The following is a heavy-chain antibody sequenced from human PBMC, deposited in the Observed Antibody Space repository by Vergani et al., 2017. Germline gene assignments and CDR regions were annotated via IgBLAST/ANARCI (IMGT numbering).Heavy chain of an antibody. J-gene: IGHJ4*02. D-gene: IGHD3-22*01. CDR2: ISSSSSTI. CDR1: GFTFSSYS. V-gene: IGHV3-48*01. Sequence: EVQLVESGGGLVQPGGSLRLSCAASGFTFSSYSMNWVRQAPGKGLEWVSYISSSSSTIYYADSVKGRFTISRDNAKNSLYLQMNSLRAEDTAVYYCARHFWRNKDYYDSSGYPDYWGQGTLVTVSS. CDR3: ARHFWRNKDYYDSSGYPDY.